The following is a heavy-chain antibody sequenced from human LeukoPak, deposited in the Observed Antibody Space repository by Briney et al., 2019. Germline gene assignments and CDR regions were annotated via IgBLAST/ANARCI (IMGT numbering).Heavy chain of an antibody. Sequence: PGGSLRLSCGASGFIFNIYTMSWVRQSPGKGLEWVAAISGSGGDTHYADSVKGRFTISRDNSKNTLYLQMNSLRAEDTAPYYCAKFQRSYSGSYYEAYWGQGTLVTVSS. CDR2: ISGSGGDT. D-gene: IGHD1-26*01. CDR1: GFIFNIYT. CDR3: AKFQRSYSGSYYEAY. V-gene: IGHV3-23*01. J-gene: IGHJ4*02.